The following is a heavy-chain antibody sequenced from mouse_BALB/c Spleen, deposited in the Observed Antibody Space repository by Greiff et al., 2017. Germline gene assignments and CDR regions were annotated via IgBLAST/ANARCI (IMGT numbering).Heavy chain of an antibody. CDR3: TRKDMITTGFAY. CDR1: GFTFSNYW. D-gene: IGHD2-4*01. Sequence: EVQLVESGGGLVQPGGSMKLSCVASGFTFSNYWMNWVRQSPEKGLEWVAEIRLKSNNYATHYAESVKGRFTISRDDSKSSVYLQMNNLRAEDTGIYYCTRKDMITTGFAYWGQGTLVTVSA. CDR2: IRLKSNNYAT. V-gene: IGHV6-6*02. J-gene: IGHJ3*01.